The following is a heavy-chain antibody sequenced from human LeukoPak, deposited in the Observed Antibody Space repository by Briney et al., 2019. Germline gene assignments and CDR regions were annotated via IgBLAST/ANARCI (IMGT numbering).Heavy chain of an antibody. CDR2: ISDNGGGA. V-gene: IGHV3-23*01. CDR3: AKESGALGAPLYDY. D-gene: IGHD4/OR15-4a*01. J-gene: IGHJ4*02. CDR1: GFIFRNYA. Sequence: GGSLRLSCGASGFIFRNYAMSWVRQAPGEGLEWVSGISDNGGGAYYADSVKGRFTISRDNSKNMLYLQMNSLRAEDTAVYYCAKESGALGAPLYDYWGQGILVTGSS.